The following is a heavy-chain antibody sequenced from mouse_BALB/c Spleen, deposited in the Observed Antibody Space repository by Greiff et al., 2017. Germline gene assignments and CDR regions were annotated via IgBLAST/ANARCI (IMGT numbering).Heavy chain of an antibody. CDR3: ARVSDGYYVDY. Sequence: EVMLVESGGGLVQPGGSLRLSCATSGFTFTDYYMSWVRQPPGKALEWLGFIRNKANGYTTEYSASVKGRFTISRDNSQSILYLQMNTLRAEDSATYYCARVSDGYYVDYWGQGTTLTVSS. J-gene: IGHJ2*01. D-gene: IGHD2-3*01. V-gene: IGHV7-3*02. CDR1: GFTFTDYY. CDR2: IRNKANGYTT.